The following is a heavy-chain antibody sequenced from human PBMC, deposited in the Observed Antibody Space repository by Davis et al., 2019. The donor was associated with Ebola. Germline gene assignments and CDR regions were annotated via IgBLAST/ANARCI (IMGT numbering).Heavy chain of an antibody. J-gene: IGHJ6*04. D-gene: IGHD3-10*02. CDR1: GFTFSSYS. V-gene: IGHV3-21*01. CDR3: ARDMVGYGLDA. CDR2: ISSGSDYT. Sequence: GESLKISCAASGFTFSSYSMNWVRQAPGKGLEWVSSISSGSDYTYYADSLKGRFTISRDDAKNSLYLHMNSLRAEDTAVYYCARDMVGYGLDAWGKGTTVTVSS.